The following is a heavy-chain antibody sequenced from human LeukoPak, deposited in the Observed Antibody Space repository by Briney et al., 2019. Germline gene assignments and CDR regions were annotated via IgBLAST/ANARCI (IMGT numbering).Heavy chain of an antibody. Sequence: GASVKVSCKASGGTFSSYAISWVRQAPGQGLDWMGGIIPIFGTANYAQKFQGRVTITPDESTSTAYMELSSLRSEDTAVYYCARTRDGYNFGFDYWGQGTLVTVSS. CDR3: ARTRDGYNFGFDY. D-gene: IGHD5-24*01. V-gene: IGHV1-69*13. CDR2: IIPIFGTA. CDR1: GGTFSSYA. J-gene: IGHJ4*02.